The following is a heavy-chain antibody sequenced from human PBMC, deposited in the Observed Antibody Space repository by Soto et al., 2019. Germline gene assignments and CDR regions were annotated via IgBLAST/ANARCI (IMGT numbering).Heavy chain of an antibody. J-gene: IGHJ4*02. CDR3: AKHEGYSSTTTCSNFDY. V-gene: IGHV5-51*01. CDR2: IYPGDSDS. CDR1: GFTFTSYW. Sequence: GESLKISCKGSGFTFTSYWIAWVRQMPGKGLEWMGIIYPGDSDSSYSPSFQGQVTISADKSINTAYLHWSSLKASDTAIYYCAKHEGYSSTTTCSNFDYWGQGTLVTVSS. D-gene: IGHD2-2*01.